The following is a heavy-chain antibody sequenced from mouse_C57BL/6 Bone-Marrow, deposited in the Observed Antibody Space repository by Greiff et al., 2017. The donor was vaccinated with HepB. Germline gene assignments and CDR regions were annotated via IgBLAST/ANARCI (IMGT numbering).Heavy chain of an antibody. Sequence: VQLKQSGAELVRPGASVKLSCTASGFNIKDDYMHWVKQRPEQGLEWIGWIDPENGDTEYASKFQGKATITADTSSNTAYLQLSSLTSEDTAVYYCTTWLPYPFAYWAKGLWSLSLQ. CDR3: TTWLPYPFAY. D-gene: IGHD5-1*01. CDR1: GFNIKDDY. CDR2: IDPENGDT. J-gene: IGHJ3*01. V-gene: IGHV14-4*01.